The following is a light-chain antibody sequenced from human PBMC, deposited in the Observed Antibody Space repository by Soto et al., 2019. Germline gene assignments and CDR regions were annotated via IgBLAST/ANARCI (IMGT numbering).Light chain of an antibody. CDR1: RDVNSGL. Sequence: EIVLTQSPVTLSLSPGERATLSCRASRDVNSGLLAWYQQKPGQAPRLLIYGASSRATGIPDRFSGSGSGTDFTLAIRRLEPEDFATYYCQQTYMTPITFGQGTRLEIK. V-gene: IGKV3-20*01. CDR2: GAS. CDR3: QQTYMTPIT. J-gene: IGKJ5*01.